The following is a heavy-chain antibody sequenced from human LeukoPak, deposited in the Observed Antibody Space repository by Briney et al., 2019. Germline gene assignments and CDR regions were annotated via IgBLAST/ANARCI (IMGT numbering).Heavy chain of an antibody. J-gene: IGHJ4*02. V-gene: IGHV3-7*01. Sequence: GGSLRLSCAASGFSFGSYWMSWVRQAPGKGLEWVANIKEDGSEVHYVDSVKGRFAISRDNAKDSVFLQLNSLTAEGTAVYYCARDPGIPAAGTVGYFDYWGQGTLVTVSS. D-gene: IGHD6-13*01. CDR2: IKEDGSEV. CDR3: ARDPGIPAAGTVGYFDY. CDR1: GFSFGSYW.